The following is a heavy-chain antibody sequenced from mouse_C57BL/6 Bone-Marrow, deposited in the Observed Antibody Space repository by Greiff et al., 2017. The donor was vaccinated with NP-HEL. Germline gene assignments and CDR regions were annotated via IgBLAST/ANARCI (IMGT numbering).Heavy chain of an antibody. CDR2: IYPRSGNT. D-gene: IGHD2-4*01. J-gene: IGHJ4*01. CDR3: ARGGLRRNFPYYYAMDY. V-gene: IGHV1-81*01. CDR1: GYTFTSYS. Sequence: VQLVESGAELARPGASVKLSCKASGYTFTSYSISWVKQRTGQGLEWIGEIYPRSGNTYYNEKFKGKATLTADKSSSTAYMELRSLTSEDSAVYFCARGGLRRNFPYYYAMDYWGQGTSVTVSS.